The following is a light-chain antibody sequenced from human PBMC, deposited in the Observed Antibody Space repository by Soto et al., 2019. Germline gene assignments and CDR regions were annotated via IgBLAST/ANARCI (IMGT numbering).Light chain of an antibody. CDR3: QQRRNWTVT. V-gene: IGKV3-11*01. CDR2: DAS. J-gene: IGKJ3*01. Sequence: LTRSPPTLSVAPGTRTTRSCRASQSVRKYLDWYQTKNGKAPRLLIYDASNRATGIPARLSGRGYGTALTLHTSCVDSQDFEAYSCQQRRNWTVTFPPGTKVDIK. CDR1: QSVRKY.